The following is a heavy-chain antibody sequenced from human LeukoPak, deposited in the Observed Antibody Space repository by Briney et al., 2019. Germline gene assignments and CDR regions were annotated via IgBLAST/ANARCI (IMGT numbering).Heavy chain of an antibody. Sequence: SETLSLTCTVSGGSISSSSYYWGWIRQPPGKGLEWIGGIYYSGSTYYNPSLKSRVTLSVDTSKNQFSLKLRSVTAADTAVYYCARHPCSGGSCPLDYYYYYGMDVWGQGTTVTVAS. V-gene: IGHV4-39*01. D-gene: IGHD2-15*01. CDR3: ARHPCSGGSCPLDYYYYYGMDV. CDR2: IYYSGST. J-gene: IGHJ6*02. CDR1: GGSISSSSYY.